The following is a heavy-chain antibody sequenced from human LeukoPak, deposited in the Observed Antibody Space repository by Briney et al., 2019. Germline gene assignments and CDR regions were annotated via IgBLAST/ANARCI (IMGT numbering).Heavy chain of an antibody. CDR1: GGSFSGYY. Sequence: SETLSLTCAVYGGSFSGYYWSWIRQPPGKGLEWIGEINHSGSTNYNPSLKSRVTISVDTSKNQFSLKLSSVTAADTAVYYCARRRYFDYWGQGTLVTVSS. CDR3: ARRRYFDY. CDR2: INHSGST. V-gene: IGHV4-34*01. J-gene: IGHJ4*02.